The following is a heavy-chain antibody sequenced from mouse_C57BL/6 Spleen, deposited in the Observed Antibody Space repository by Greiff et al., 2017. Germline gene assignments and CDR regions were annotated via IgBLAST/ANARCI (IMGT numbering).Heavy chain of an antibody. CDR3: ARYGYDGRFPFAY. J-gene: IGHJ3*01. CDR1: GYAFSSSW. D-gene: IGHD2-2*01. CDR2: FNPNSGST. V-gene: IGHV1-82*01. Sequence: VQLQQSGPELVKPGASVKISCKASGYAFSSSWMNWVKQRPGRGLEWIGMFNPNSGSTNYNEKFKSKATLTVDKSSSTAYMQLSSLTSENSAVYYAARYGYDGRFPFAYWGQGTLLTVSA.